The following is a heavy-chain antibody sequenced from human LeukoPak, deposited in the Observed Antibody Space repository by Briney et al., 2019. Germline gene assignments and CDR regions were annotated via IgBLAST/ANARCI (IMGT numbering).Heavy chain of an antibody. CDR1: GGSISSYY. V-gene: IGHV4-59*01. CDR3: ARSGGRWNWFDP. Sequence: PSETLSLTCTVSGGSISSYYWSWIRQPPGKVLEWIGYIYYSGSTNYNTSLKSRVTISVDTSKNQFSLKLTSVTAADTAVYYCARSGGRWNWFDPWGQGTLVTVSS. CDR2: IYYSGST. D-gene: IGHD2-15*01. J-gene: IGHJ5*02.